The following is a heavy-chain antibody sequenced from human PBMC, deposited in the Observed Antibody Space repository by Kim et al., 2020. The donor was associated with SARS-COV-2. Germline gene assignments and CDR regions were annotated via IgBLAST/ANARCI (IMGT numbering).Heavy chain of an antibody. Sequence: SVKGRFNISRDNAKNSLFLQMNSLRADDTAVYYCARAGHYDSSGYLRDFDYWGQGTLVTVSS. D-gene: IGHD3-22*01. CDR3: ARAGHYDSSGYLRDFDY. J-gene: IGHJ4*02. V-gene: IGHV3-11*06.